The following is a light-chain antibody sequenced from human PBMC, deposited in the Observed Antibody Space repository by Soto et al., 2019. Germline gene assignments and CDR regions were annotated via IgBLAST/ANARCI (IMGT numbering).Light chain of an antibody. CDR3: QQYNNWPPIT. J-gene: IGKJ5*01. CDR2: GAS. CDR1: QSVSSK. V-gene: IGKV3-15*01. Sequence: EIVMTQSPATLSLSPGEGSTLSFMSSQSVSSKLAWYQQKPGQAPRLLIYGASTRATGIPARFSGGGSGTDFTLTISRLEPEDFAVYYCQQYNNWPPITFGQGTRLEI.